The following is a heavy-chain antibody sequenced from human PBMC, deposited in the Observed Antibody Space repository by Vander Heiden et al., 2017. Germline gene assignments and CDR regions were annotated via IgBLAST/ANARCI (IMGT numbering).Heavy chain of an antibody. CDR1: GFTFDHYA. J-gene: IGHJ4*02. Sequence: EVQLVESGGGLVQPGRSLRLSCVASGFTFDHYAIHWVRQAPGKGLEWVSGISWNGGSVGYADSVKGRVTITRDNAKNSLYLQMNSLRAEDTAFYYCAKARSENSGYGSYYFDYWGQGTLVTVYS. CDR2: ISWNGGSV. D-gene: IGHD3-22*01. CDR3: AKARSENSGYGSYYFDY. V-gene: IGHV3-9*01.